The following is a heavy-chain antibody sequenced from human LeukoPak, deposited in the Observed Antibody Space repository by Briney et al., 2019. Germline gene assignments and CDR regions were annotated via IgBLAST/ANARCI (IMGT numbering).Heavy chain of an antibody. V-gene: IGHV1-18*01. CDR2: ISAYNVNT. D-gene: IGHD6-13*01. CDR3: ARGPGSVAAAAPFDY. Sequence: GASVKFSCKASGYAFTSYGISWVRQAPGQGLEWMGWISAYNVNTNYAQKLQGRVTMTTDTSTSTAYMELRSLRSDDTAVYYCARGPGSVAAAAPFDYWGQGTLVTVSS. J-gene: IGHJ4*02. CDR1: GYAFTSYG.